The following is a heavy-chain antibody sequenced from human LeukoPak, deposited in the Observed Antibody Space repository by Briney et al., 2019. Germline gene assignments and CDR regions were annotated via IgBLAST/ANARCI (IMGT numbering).Heavy chain of an antibody. CDR3: AKDRASGSYYFDY. CDR1: GFTFSSYA. CDR2: ISGSGGST. D-gene: IGHD1-26*01. V-gene: IGHV3-23*01. Sequence: GGSLRLSCAASGFTFSSYAMSWVHQAPGKGLEWVSAISGSGGSTYYADSVKGRFTISRDNSKNTLYLQMNSLRAEDTAVYYCAKDRASGSYYFDYWGQGTLVTVSS. J-gene: IGHJ4*02.